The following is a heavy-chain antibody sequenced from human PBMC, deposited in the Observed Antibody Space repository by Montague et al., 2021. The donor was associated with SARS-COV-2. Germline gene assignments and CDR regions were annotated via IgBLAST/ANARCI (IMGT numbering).Heavy chain of an antibody. CDR1: GGSISSSSYY. V-gene: IGHV4-39*01. Sequence: SETLSLTCTVSGGSISSSSYYWGWIRQPPGKGLEWIGSIYYSGSTYYTPSLKSRVTISVDTSKNQFSLKLSSATAADTAVYYCARQENSSGWFKPDAFDIWGQGTMVTVSS. CDR3: ARQENSSGWFKPDAFDI. J-gene: IGHJ3*02. D-gene: IGHD6-19*01. CDR2: IYYSGST.